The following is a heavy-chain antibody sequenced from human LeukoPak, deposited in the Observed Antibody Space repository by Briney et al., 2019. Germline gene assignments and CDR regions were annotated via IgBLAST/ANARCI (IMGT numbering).Heavy chain of an antibody. CDR3: AWSTHYYDSRDFDY. CDR1: GYTFTSYG. J-gene: IGHJ4*02. CDR2: ISAYNGNT. D-gene: IGHD3-22*01. Sequence: ASVKVSCKASGYTFTSYGISWVRQAPGQGLEWMGWISAYNGNTNYAQKLQGRVTMTTDTSTSTAYMELRSLRSDDTAVYYCAWSTHYYDSRDFDYWGQGTLVTVSS. V-gene: IGHV1-18*01.